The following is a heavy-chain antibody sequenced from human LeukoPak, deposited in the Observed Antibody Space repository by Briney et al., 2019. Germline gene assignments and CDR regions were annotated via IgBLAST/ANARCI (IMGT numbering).Heavy chain of an antibody. CDR1: GYTFTGYY. V-gene: IGHV1-2*02. Sequence: ASVKVSCKASGYTFTGYYMHWVRQAPGQGLEWMGWINPNSGGTNYAQKFQGRVTMTRDTSISTAYMELSSLRSEDTAVYYCATVGYSSSWSGHYYYMDVWGKGTTVTISS. CDR3: ATVGYSSSWSGHYYYMDV. CDR2: INPNSGGT. J-gene: IGHJ6*03. D-gene: IGHD6-13*01.